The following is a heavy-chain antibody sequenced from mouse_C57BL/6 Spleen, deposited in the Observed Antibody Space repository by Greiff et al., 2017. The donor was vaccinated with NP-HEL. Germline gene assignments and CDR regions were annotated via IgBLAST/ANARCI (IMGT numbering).Heavy chain of an antibody. J-gene: IGHJ4*01. D-gene: IGHD2-10*01. CDR1: GFSLTSYA. CDR2: IWTGGGT. CDR3: ARSPSYYEPYAMDY. Sequence: QVHVKQSGPGLVAPSQSLSITCTVSGFSLTSYAISWVRQPPGKGLEWLGVIWTGGGTNYNSALKSRLSISKDNSKSQVFLKMNILQTDDTARYYSARSPSYYEPYAMDYWGQGTSVTVSS. V-gene: IGHV2-9-1*01.